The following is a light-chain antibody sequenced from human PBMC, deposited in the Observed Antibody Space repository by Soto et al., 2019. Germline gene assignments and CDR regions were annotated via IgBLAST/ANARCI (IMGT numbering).Light chain of an antibody. CDR1: SSNIGSNT. V-gene: IGLV1-44*01. CDR2: SNN. J-gene: IGLJ1*01. CDR3: AAWDDSLNGYV. Sequence: QSVLTHPPSASGTPGRRVVISCSGSSSNIGSNTVNWYQQLPGTAPKLLIYSNNHRPSGVPDRFSGSKSGTSASLAISGLQSDDEADYYCAAWDDSLNGYVFATGTKVTVL.